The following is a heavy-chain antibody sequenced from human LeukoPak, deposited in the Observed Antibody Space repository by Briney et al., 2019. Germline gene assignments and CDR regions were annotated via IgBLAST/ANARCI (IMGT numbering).Heavy chain of an antibody. Sequence: ASETLSLTCTVSGGSISSGGYYWSWIRQHPGKGLEWIGYIYYSGSTYFNPSLKSRVTISVDTSKNQFSLKLSSVTAADTAVYYCAREDLTSNWYDPWGQGTLVTVSS. CDR3: AREDLTSNWYDP. J-gene: IGHJ5*02. V-gene: IGHV4-31*03. CDR2: IYYSGST. CDR1: GGSISSGGYY.